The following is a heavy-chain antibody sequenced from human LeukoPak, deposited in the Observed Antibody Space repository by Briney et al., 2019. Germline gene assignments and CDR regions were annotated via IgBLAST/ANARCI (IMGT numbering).Heavy chain of an antibody. D-gene: IGHD3-22*01. CDR1: GFTFSAYA. V-gene: IGHV3-23*01. CDR3: AKGLEEGSGTRLLDY. CDR2: ISGDSANA. J-gene: IGHJ4*02. Sequence: GGSLKLSCVASGFTFSAYAMSWVRQAPGKGLEWASSISGDSANAYSADSVKGRLTISRDNSRNTLYLQMNSLRAEDTAVYYCAKGLEEGSGTRLLDYWGQGTLVTVSS.